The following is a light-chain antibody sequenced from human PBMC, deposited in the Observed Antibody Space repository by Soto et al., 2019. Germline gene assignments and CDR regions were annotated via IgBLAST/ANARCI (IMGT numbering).Light chain of an antibody. CDR1: GSNIGSNS. V-gene: IGLV1-44*01. Sequence: QSVLTQPPSASGTPGQRVTISCSGSGSNIGSNSVNWYQQLPGRAPKLLIYTNNQRRSGVPDRFSGSKSGTSASLVIGGLQSEDEAHYYCATWDDNLNAYVFGTGPKVTVL. CDR2: TNN. J-gene: IGLJ1*01. CDR3: ATWDDNLNAYV.